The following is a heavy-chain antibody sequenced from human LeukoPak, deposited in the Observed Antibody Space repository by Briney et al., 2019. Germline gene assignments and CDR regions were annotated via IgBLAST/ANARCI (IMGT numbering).Heavy chain of an antibody. J-gene: IGHJ4*02. CDR1: GGSISSSY. CDR2: IYYSGSA. V-gene: IGHV4-59*01. D-gene: IGHD5-24*01. Sequence: SETLSLTCTVSGGSISSSYWSWIRQPPGKGLEWIGYIYYSGSANYNPSLKSRVTISVDTSKNQFSLKLSSVTAADTAVYYCARGERWLQGYYFDYWGQGTLVTVSS. CDR3: ARGERWLQGYYFDY.